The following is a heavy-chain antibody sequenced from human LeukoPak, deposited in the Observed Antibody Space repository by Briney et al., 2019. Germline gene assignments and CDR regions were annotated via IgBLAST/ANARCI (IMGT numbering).Heavy chain of an antibody. V-gene: IGHV3-48*04. CDR1: GFTFDDYG. CDR2: ISSSSSTI. CDR3: ARELYGSGSSYIDY. J-gene: IGHJ4*02. D-gene: IGHD3-10*01. Sequence: GGSLRLSCAASGFTFDDYGMSWVRHAPGKGLEWVSYISSSSSTIYYADSVKGRFTLSRDNAKNSLYLQMNSLRAEDTAVYYCARELYGSGSSYIDYWGQGTLVTVSS.